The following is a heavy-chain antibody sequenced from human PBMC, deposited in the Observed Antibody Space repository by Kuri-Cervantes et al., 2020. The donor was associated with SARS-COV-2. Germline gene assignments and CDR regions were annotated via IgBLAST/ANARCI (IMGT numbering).Heavy chain of an antibody. CDR3: AKGRIHHSDAFDI. CDR2: ISGSGGST. V-gene: IGHV3-23*01. Sequence: GESLKISCAASGFTFSSYAMSWVRQAPGKGLEWVSAISGSGGSTYYADSVKGRFTISRDNSKSTLYLQMNSLRAEDTAVYYCAKGRIHHSDAFDIWGQGTMVTVSS. CDR1: GFTFSSYA. J-gene: IGHJ3*02. D-gene: IGHD1-14*01.